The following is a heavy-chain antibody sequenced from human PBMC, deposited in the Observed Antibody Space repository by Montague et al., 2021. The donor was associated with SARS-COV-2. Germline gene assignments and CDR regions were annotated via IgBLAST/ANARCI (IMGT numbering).Heavy chain of an antibody. D-gene: IGHD6-13*01. J-gene: IGHJ4*02. CDR3: ARIPNDSWYVSYFDY. CDR2: TDWGXDK. CDR1: GLPLSTSGLC. V-gene: IGHV2-70*01. Sequence: PALVKPTQTLTLTCTLSGLPLSTSGLCVGWIRQPPGKALEWLALTDWGXDKYYSPSLKTRLSISKDTSKNQVVLTMANMEPVDTATYYCARIPNDSWYVSYFDYWGQGILVTVSS.